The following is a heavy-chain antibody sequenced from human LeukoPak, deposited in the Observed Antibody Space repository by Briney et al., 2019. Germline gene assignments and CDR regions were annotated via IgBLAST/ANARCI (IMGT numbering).Heavy chain of an antibody. D-gene: IGHD1-26*01. CDR2: ISWNSGSI. J-gene: IGHJ3*02. Sequence: GISWNSGSIGYADSVKGRFTISRDNAKNSLYLQMNSLRAEDMALYYCAKAMGVGASDAFDIWGQGTMVTVSS. CDR3: AKAMGVGASDAFDI. V-gene: IGHV3-9*03.